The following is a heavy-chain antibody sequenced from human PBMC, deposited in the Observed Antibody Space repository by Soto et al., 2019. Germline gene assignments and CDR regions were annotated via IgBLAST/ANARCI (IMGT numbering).Heavy chain of an antibody. CDR3: ARDKVRQHFGRNYDDILGV. D-gene: IGHD3-9*01. J-gene: IGHJ6*01. CDR1: GGTFSTSA. Sequence: QVQLVQSGAEVKKPGSSVKVSCKASGGTFSTSAISWVRQAPGQGLEWVGGIMPVFATPDYAQNFQGRVTITADEAXTXAXMELTSLRTDTTAVYYCARDKVRQHFGRNYDDILGVWGPGPAITVSS. CDR2: IMPVFATP. V-gene: IGHV1-69*12.